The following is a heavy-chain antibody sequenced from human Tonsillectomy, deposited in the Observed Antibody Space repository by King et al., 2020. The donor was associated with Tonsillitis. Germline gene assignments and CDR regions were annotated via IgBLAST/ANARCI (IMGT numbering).Heavy chain of an antibody. V-gene: IGHV1-2*02. CDR2: STAKSGGS. Sequence: VQLVESGAEVKKPGASVKVSCKASGYTLTDYYMHWVRQAPGQGLEGMVWSTAKSGGSHYAQKFQGRVTMTRDTSISTADLELSRVRSDDTAVYYCARDPSRGAATADDAFDIWGQGTMVTVS. J-gene: IGHJ3*02. D-gene: IGHD6-13*01. CDR1: GYTLTDYY. CDR3: ARDPSRGAATADDAFDI.